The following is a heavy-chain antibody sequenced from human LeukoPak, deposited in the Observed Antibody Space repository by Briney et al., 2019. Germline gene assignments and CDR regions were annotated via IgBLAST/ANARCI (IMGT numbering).Heavy chain of an antibody. V-gene: IGHV3-23*01. CDR3: AKGYSSGWSEVDV. D-gene: IGHD6-19*01. J-gene: IGHJ6*02. CDR2: ISGSGGST. CDR1: GFTFKNYA. Sequence: GGSLRLSCAASGFTFKNYAMSWVRQAPGKGLEWVSAISGSGGSTYYADSVKGRFTISRDNSKNTLYLQMNSLRAEDTAVYYCAKGYSSGWSEVDVWGQGTTVTVSS.